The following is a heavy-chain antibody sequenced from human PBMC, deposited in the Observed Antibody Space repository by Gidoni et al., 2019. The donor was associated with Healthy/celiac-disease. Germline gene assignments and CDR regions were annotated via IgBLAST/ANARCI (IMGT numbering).Heavy chain of an antibody. Sequence: QAHLVQSGAGVQKPRAPVKVYCKASGYTFTSYGISWVRQAPGQGLEWMGWISDYNGNTNYAQKLQGRVTMTTDTSTSTAYMELRSLRSDDTAVYYCARNLDWFDPWGQGTLVTVSS. CDR2: ISDYNGNT. CDR1: GYTFTSYG. V-gene: IGHV1-18*01. J-gene: IGHJ5*02. CDR3: ARNLDWFDP.